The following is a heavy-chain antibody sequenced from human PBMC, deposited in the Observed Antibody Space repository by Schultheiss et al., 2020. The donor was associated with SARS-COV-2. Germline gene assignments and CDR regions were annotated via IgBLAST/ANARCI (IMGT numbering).Heavy chain of an antibody. D-gene: IGHD1-26*01. V-gene: IGHV3-NL1*01. CDR3: TTDVYGWGATSYY. J-gene: IGHJ4*02. Sequence: GESLKISCAASGFTFSSYGMHWVRQAPGKGLEWVSVIYSCGSTYYSDSVKGRFTISRDNAKNSLYLQMNSLRAEDTAVYYCTTDVYGWGATSYYWGQGTLVTVSS. CDR2: IYSCGST. CDR1: GFTFSSYG.